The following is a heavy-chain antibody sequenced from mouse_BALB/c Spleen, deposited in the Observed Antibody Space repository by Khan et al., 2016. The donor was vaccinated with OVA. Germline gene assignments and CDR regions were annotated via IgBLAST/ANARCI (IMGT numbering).Heavy chain of an antibody. CDR3: ARLAYYYDSEGFAY. Sequence: EVELVESGGDLVEPGGSLKLSCAASGFTFSTYGMSWVRQTPDKRLEWVATISTGGHYTYYPDSVRGRFTISRDNAKNTLYLQMTSLKYEEKAMFYCARLAYYYDSEGFAYWGQGTLVTVSA. D-gene: IGHD1-1*01. J-gene: IGHJ3*01. CDR1: GFTFSTYG. CDR2: ISTGGHYT. V-gene: IGHV5-6*01.